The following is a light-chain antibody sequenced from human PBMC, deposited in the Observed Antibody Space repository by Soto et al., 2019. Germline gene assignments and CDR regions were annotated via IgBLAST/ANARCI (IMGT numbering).Light chain of an antibody. CDR1: QSVSSY. J-gene: IGKJ4*01. V-gene: IGKV3-11*01. CDR3: HQRSSWPLT. CDR2: DVS. Sequence: EIVLTQSPATLSFSPGERATLSCRASQSVSSYLAWHQQKPGQAPRLLIYDVSNRATGFPARFSGSGSGTDFTLTISSLEPEDSAVYYCHQRSSWPLTFGGGTKVDIK.